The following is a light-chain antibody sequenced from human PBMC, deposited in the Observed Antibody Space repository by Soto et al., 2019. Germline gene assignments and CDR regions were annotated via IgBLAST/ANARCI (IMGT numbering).Light chain of an antibody. CDR2: LINDGRH. J-gene: IGLJ2*01. CDR3: QTWVTGFQS. CDR1: SGHSSYA. Sequence: QSVLTQSPSASASLGASVKLTCTLSSGHSSYAIAWHQKQPGKGPRYLMDLINDGRHTKGDGIPARFSGSSSGADRYLIISGLQSEDEADYYCQTWVTGFQSIGGGTKLTV. V-gene: IGLV4-69*01.